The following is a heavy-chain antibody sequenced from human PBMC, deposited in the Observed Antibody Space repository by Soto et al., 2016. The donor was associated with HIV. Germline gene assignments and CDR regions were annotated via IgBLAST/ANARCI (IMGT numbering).Heavy chain of an antibody. CDR1: GGTFSSYA. J-gene: IGHJ6*03. CDR3: ARVQGYSSSWSLYYSYYMDV. D-gene: IGHD6-13*01. Sequence: QVQLVQSGAEVKKPGSSVKVSCKASGGTFSSYAISWVRQAPGQGLEWMGGIIPILGIANYAQKFQGRVTITADKSTSTAYMELSSLRSEDTAVYYCARVQGYSSSWSLYYSYYMDVWGKGTTVTVSS. CDR2: IIPILGIA. V-gene: IGHV1-69*10.